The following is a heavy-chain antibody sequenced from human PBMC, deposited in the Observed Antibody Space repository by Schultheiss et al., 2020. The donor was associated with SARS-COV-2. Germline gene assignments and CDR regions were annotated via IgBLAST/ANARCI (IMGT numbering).Heavy chain of an antibody. Sequence: SETLSLTCAVYGGSFSGYYWSWIRQPPGKGLEWIGYIYYSGSTNYNPSLKSRVTISVDTSKNQFSLKLSSVTAADTAVYYCARDYLAGGVSYYGMDVWGQGTTVTVSS. J-gene: IGHJ6*02. CDR2: IYYSGST. D-gene: IGHD3-10*01. CDR1: GGSFSGYY. V-gene: IGHV4-59*01. CDR3: ARDYLAGGVSYYGMDV.